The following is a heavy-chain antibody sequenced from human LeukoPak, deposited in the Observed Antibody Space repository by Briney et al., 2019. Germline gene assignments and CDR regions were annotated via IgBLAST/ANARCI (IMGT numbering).Heavy chain of an antibody. J-gene: IGHJ4*02. CDR3: ARVGRYGGNSDYYFDY. Sequence: SETLSLTCTVSGGSISSYYWSWIRQPAGKGLEWIGRIYTSGSTNYNPSLKSRVTMSVDTSKNQFSLKLSSVTAADTAVYYCARVGRYGGNSDYYFDYRGQGTLVTVSS. D-gene: IGHD4-23*01. V-gene: IGHV4-4*07. CDR1: GGSISSYY. CDR2: IYTSGST.